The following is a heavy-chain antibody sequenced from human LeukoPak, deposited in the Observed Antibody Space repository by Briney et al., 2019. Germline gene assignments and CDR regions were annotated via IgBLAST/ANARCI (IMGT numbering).Heavy chain of an antibody. CDR3: ARDGPRGYSYGLYAFDI. Sequence: ASVKVSFKASGYTFTIYAMHWVRQAPGQRLEWMGWINAGNGNTKYSQKFQGRVTITRDTSASTAYMELSSLRSEDTAVYYCARDGPRGYSYGLYAFDIWGQGTMVTVSS. V-gene: IGHV1-3*01. CDR1: GYTFTIYA. CDR2: INAGNGNT. D-gene: IGHD5-18*01. J-gene: IGHJ3*02.